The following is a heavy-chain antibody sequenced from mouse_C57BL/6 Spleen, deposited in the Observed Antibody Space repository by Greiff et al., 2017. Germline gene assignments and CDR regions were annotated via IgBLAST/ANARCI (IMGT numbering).Heavy chain of an antibody. CDR1: GFNIKDYY. CDR2: IAPEDGGP. J-gene: IGHJ4*01. Sequence: EVQLQQSGAELVKPGASVKLSCTASGFNIKDYYMHWVKQRTEQGLEWIGRIAPEDGGPTSAPKFQGKCTITADTSSNTAYLQSSSLTSEDTAVYYCARFSWAMDYWGPGTSVTVSS. CDR3: ARFSWAMDY. D-gene: IGHD3-1*01. V-gene: IGHV14-2*01.